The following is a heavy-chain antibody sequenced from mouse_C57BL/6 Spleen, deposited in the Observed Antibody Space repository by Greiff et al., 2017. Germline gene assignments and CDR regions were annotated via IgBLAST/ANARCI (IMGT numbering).Heavy chain of an antibody. V-gene: IGHV5-4*01. J-gene: IGHJ2*01. CDR1: GFTFSSYA. D-gene: IGHD3-2*01. Sequence: EVQRVESGGGLVKPGGSLKLSCAASGFTFSSYAMSWVRQTPEKRLEWVATISDGGSYTYYPDNVKGRFTISRDNAKNNLYLQMSHLKSEDTAMYYCARDWADSSGFDYWGQGTTLTVSS. CDR2: ISDGGSYT. CDR3: ARDWADSSGFDY.